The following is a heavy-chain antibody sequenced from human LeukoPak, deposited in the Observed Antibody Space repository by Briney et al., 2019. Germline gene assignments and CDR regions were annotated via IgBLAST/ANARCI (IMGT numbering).Heavy chain of an antibody. V-gene: IGHV1-8*01. J-gene: IGHJ4*02. D-gene: IGHD3-10*01. CDR2: MNPNSGNT. CDR1: GYTFTSYD. Sequence: ASVTVSCKASGYTFTSYDINWVRQATGQGLEWMGWMNPNSGNTGYAQKFQGRVTITRNTSISTAYMELSSLRSEDTAVYYCARGSMVRGSDYWGQGTLVTVSS. CDR3: ARGSMVRGSDY.